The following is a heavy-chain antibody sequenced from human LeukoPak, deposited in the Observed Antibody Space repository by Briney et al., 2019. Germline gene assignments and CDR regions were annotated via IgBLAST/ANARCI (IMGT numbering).Heavy chain of an antibody. J-gene: IGHJ6*02. CDR3: ARPDRFYCTNGVCPRYYYYGMDV. D-gene: IGHD2-8*01. CDR1: GYTFTGYY. CDR2: INPNSGGT. V-gene: IGHV1-2*02. Sequence: ASVKVSCTASGYTFTGYYMHWVRQAPGQGLEWMGWINPNSGGTNYAQKFQGRVTMTRDTSISTAYMELSRLRSDDTAVYYCARPDRFYCTNGVCPRYYYYGMDVWGQGTTVTVSS.